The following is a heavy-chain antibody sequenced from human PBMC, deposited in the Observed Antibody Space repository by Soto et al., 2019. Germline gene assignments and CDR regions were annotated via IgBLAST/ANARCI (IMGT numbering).Heavy chain of an antibody. D-gene: IGHD5-12*01. CDR1: GGSISRDY. CDR3: ARHPRSERGYSGYDGHYCSTGSCYPFDY. V-gene: IGHV4-59*08. Sequence: QVQLQESGPGLVKPSETLSLTCTVSGGSISRDYWNWIRQPPGKGLEWIGYIYYSGNTNYNPSLKRRVTISLDTSKNQFSLGLSSVTAADTAVYYCARHPRSERGYSGYDGHYCSTGSCYPFDYWGQGTLVTVSS. J-gene: IGHJ4*02. CDR2: IYYSGNT.